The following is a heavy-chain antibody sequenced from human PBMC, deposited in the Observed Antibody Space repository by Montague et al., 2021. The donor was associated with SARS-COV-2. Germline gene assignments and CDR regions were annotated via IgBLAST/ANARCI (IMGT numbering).Heavy chain of an antibody. V-gene: IGHV3-64*01. CDR3: ARTRISYRPYFDY. Sequence: SLRLSCAASGFTFSSYAMHWVRQAPGKGLEYVSAISSNGGSTYYANSVKGRFTIFRDNSKNTLYLQMGSLRAEDMAVYYCARTRISYRPYFDYWGQGTPVTVSS. CDR2: ISSNGGST. CDR1: GFTFSSYA. D-gene: IGHD6-6*01. J-gene: IGHJ4*02.